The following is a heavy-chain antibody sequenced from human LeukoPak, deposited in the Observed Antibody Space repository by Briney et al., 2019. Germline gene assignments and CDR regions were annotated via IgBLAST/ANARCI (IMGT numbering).Heavy chain of an antibody. J-gene: IGHJ6*03. CDR2: INHSGST. CDR3: ARRGSSSWYGHTYYYYYYMDV. Sequence: SETLSLTCAVYGGSFSGYYWSWIRQPPGKGLEWIGEINHSGSTNYNPSLKSRVTISVDTSKNQFSLKLSSVTAADTAVYYCARRGSSSWYGHTYYYYYYMDVWGKGTTVTISS. CDR1: GGSFSGYY. V-gene: IGHV4-34*01. D-gene: IGHD6-13*01.